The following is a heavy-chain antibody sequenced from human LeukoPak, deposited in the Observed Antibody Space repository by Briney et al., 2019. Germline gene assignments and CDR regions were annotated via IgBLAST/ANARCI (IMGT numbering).Heavy chain of an antibody. J-gene: IGHJ4*02. CDR3: AREILGGFNPGAY. CDR2: IHRSGSP. V-gene: IGHV4-4*02. Sequence: SETLSLTCTVSLDSTTSNFWSWVRQPPGKGLEWIWEIHRSGSPNYNPSLQSRVTISIDRSRNQIVLELSSVTAADTAVYYCAREILGGFNPGAYWAQGTLVTVSS. D-gene: IGHD1-14*01. CDR1: LDSTTSNF.